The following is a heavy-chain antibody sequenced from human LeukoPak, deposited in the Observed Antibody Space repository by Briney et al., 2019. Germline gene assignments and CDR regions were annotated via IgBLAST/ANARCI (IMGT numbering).Heavy chain of an antibody. D-gene: IGHD3-3*01. CDR3: ARQQKRPYYDFWSGYPLVGMDV. V-gene: IGHV4-61*01. J-gene: IGHJ6*02. CDR1: GGSVSSGSYY. CDR2: SYYSGST. Sequence: SETLSLTCTVSGGSVSSGSYYWSWIRQPPRKGLEWIGYSYYSGSTNYNPSLKSRVTISVDTSKNQFSLKLSSVTAADTAVYYCARQQKRPYYDFWSGYPLVGMDVWGQGTTVTVSS.